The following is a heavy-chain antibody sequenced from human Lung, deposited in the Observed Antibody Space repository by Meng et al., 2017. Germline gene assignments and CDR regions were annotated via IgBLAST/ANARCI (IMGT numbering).Heavy chain of an antibody. Sequence: QVRVQERGEGPLTRAETLALSWVVAAGSISDYYWSWIRQPRGKGLEWIGEINHSERTNYNPSLESRATISVDTSQNNLSLKLSSVTAADSAVYYCARGPTTMAHDFDYWGQGTLVTVSS. D-gene: IGHD4-11*01. J-gene: IGHJ4*02. CDR3: ARGPTTMAHDFDY. V-gene: IGHV4-34*01. CDR1: AGSISDYY. CDR2: INHSERT.